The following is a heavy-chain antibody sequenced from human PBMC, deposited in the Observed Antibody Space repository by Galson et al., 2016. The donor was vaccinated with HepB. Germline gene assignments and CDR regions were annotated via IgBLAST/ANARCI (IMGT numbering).Heavy chain of an antibody. CDR2: INSDGRT. V-gene: IGHV3-23*01. CDR3: AKDDAPGGSYLDY. J-gene: IGHJ4*02. CDR1: GFTFSNYA. Sequence: SLRLSCAASGFTFSNYAMSWVRQTPGKGLEWVSRINSDGRTYYTDSVRGRFTIARDASKKSVYLQMNGLRVDDTAVYYCAKDDAPGGSYLDYGGQGTLVTVSS. D-gene: IGHD3-16*01.